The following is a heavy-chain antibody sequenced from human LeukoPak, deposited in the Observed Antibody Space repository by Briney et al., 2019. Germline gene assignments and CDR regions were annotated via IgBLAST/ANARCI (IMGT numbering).Heavy chain of an antibody. CDR2: IHYSGST. CDR3: ARHATLVLWTDY. D-gene: IGHD2-21*01. J-gene: IGHJ4*02. Sequence: SETLSPTCTVSGGSISTYYWSWIRQPPGKGLEWIGYIHYSGSTNYNPSLKSRVTISVDTSKNQFSLKLTSVTAADTAVYYCARHATLVLWTDYWGQGTLVTVSS. CDR1: GGSISTYY. V-gene: IGHV4-59*08.